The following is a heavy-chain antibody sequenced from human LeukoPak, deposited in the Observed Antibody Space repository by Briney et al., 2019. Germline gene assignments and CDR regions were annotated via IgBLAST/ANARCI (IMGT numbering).Heavy chain of an antibody. CDR3: ARGPAYCSSTSCYKHYYYYYYMDV. CDR2: INHSGST. V-gene: IGHV4-34*01. CDR1: GGSFSGYY. J-gene: IGHJ6*03. Sequence: PSETLSLTCAVYGGSFSGYYWSWIRQPPAKGLEWVGEINHSGSTNYNPSLNSRVTISVDTSKNQFSLKLSSVTAADTAVYYCARGPAYCSSTSCYKHYYYYYYMDVWGKGTTVTVSS. D-gene: IGHD2-2*02.